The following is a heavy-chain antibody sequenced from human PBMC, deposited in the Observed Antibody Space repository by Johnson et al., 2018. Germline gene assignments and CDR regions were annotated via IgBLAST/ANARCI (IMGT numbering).Heavy chain of an antibody. CDR3: AKVRYGDYWSYDAFDI. J-gene: IGHJ3*02. CDR1: GFTFSSYG. CDR2: ISGSGGST. Sequence: EVQLVESGGGVVQPGRSLRLSCAASGFTFSSYGMHWVRQAPGKGLEWVSGISGSGGSTYYADSVEGRFTISRDNSKNTLYLQMTTLRVEDTAVYYCAKVRYGDYWSYDAFDIGGQGTKVTVSS. D-gene: IGHD4-17*01. V-gene: IGHV3-23*04.